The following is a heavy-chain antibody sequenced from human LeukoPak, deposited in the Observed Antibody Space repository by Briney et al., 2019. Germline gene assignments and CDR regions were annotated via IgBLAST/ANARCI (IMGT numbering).Heavy chain of an antibody. CDR1: GGSVGSYY. V-gene: IGHV4-59*08. J-gene: IGHJ3*02. Sequence: SQTLSLTCTVSGGSVGSYYWSWIRQSPGKELEWIGYIYYSGSTNYNPSLKSRVTISVDTSRNQFSLKLSSVTAADTAVYYCARRGVGDAFDIWGQGTMVTVSS. CDR2: IYYSGST. CDR3: ARRGVGDAFDI. D-gene: IGHD2-8*01.